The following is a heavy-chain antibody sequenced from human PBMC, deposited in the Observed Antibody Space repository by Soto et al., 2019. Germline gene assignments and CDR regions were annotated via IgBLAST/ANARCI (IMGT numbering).Heavy chain of an antibody. J-gene: IGHJ4*02. V-gene: IGHV4-31*03. D-gene: IGHD2-15*01. CDR3: ARVPVDCSGGSCYLNYFDY. Sequence: PSETLSLTCTVSGGSISSGGYYWSWIRQHPGKGLEWIGYIYYSGSTYYNPSLKSRVTISVDTSKNQFSLKLSSVTAADTAVYYCARVPVDCSGGSCYLNYFDYWGQGTLVTVSS. CDR2: IYYSGST. CDR1: GGSISSGGYY.